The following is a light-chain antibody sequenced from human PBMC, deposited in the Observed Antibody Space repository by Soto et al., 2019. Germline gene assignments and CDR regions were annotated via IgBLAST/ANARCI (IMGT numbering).Light chain of an antibody. J-gene: IGKJ4*01. V-gene: IGKV1-12*01. CDR2: IAS. CDR3: KQSKSFPLT. CDR1: QVIENW. Sequence: DIQMTQSPSSVSASVGYRFTITCRASQVIENWLAWYQQKPGKAPKVLIYIASSLQSGVPSRFSGSRSGTDFTLTISSLQPEDFETYYCKQSKSFPLTFGGGTKVDIK.